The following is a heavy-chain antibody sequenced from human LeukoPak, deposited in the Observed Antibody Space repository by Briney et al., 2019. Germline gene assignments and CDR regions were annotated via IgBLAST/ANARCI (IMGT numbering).Heavy chain of an antibody. CDR2: IDWDDDK. CDR1: GFSLSTSGMC. V-gene: IGHV2-70*11. J-gene: IGHJ4*02. Sequence: SGPTLVNPTQTLTLTFTFSGFSLSTSGMCVSWIRQPPGKALEWLARIDWDDDKYYSTSLKTRLTISKDTSKNQVVLRMTNMDPVDTATYYCARIRGSRYYFDSWGQGTLVTVSS. CDR3: ARIRGSRYYFDS. D-gene: IGHD6-13*01.